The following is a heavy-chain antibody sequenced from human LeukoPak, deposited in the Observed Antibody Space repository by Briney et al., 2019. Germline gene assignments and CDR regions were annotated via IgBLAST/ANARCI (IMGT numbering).Heavy chain of an antibody. CDR1: GYTLTTYG. D-gene: IGHD1-26*01. CDR3: AREGGSIVGAFDY. V-gene: IGHV1-18*01. CDR2: INTDNGKT. J-gene: IGHJ4*02. Sequence: ASVKVSCEASGYTLTTYGLNWVRQAPGQGLEWMGWINTDNGKTDYALKLQGRVTMTTDTSTNTAYMELRSLRSDDTAMYFCAREGGSIVGAFDYWGQGTLVTVSS.